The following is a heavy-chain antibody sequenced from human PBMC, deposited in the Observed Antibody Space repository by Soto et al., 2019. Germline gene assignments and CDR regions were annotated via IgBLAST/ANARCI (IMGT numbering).Heavy chain of an antibody. CDR3: ASDQGNSRSWPIDF. CDR1: GYIFTDYY. V-gene: IGHV1-2*04. D-gene: IGHD6-13*01. CDR2: INPKTGGT. J-gene: IGHJ4*02. Sequence: ASVKVSCKTSGYIFTDYYIHWVRQAPGQGLEWMGYINPKTGGTTYAQKFQGWVTMTRDTSVSTAYIDLSSLKFNDTAVYYCASDQGNSRSWPIDFWGQGTVVTVSS.